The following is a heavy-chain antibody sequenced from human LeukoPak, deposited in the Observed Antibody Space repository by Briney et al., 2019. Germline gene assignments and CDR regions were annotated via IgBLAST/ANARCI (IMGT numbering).Heavy chain of an antibody. V-gene: IGHV1-46*01. Sequence: AAVNVSCKACGYSFTSYYMHCVRQAPGQGLEGMGIINPSGGSTGYAQKFQGRVTITRDTSTRTVYMELSSLRSEDTAVYYCARGNYYGSGSYYESDYWGQGTLVTVSS. CDR2: INPSGGST. D-gene: IGHD3-10*01. CDR1: GYSFTSYY. J-gene: IGHJ4*02. CDR3: ARGNYYGSGSYYESDY.